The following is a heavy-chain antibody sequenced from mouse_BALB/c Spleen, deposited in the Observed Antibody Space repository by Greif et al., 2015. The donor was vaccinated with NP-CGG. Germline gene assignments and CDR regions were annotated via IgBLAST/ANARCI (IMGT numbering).Heavy chain of an antibody. V-gene: IGHV1-69*02. CDR1: GYTFTSYW. J-gene: IGHJ4*01. CDR3: TTLYYGNYVYYAMDY. D-gene: IGHD2-1*01. CDR2: IYPSDSYT. Sequence: VQLQQSGAELVRPGASVKLSCKASGYTFTSYWINWVKQRPGQGLEWIGNIYPSDSYTNYNQKFKDKATLTVDKSSSTAYMLLSSPTSEDSAVYYCTTLYYGNYVYYAMDYWGQGTSVTVSS.